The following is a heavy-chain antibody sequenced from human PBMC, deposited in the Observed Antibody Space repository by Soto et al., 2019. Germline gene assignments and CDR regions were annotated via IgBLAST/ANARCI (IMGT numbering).Heavy chain of an antibody. J-gene: IGHJ3*02. CDR2: IYYSGST. Sequence: SETLSLTCTVSGGSISSYYWSWIRQPPGKGLEWIGYIYYSGSTNYNPSLKSRVTISVDTSKNQFSLKLSSVTAADTAVYYCARSSVVLFRYHAFDTWGQGTMVTGSS. CDR3: ARSSVVLFRYHAFDT. CDR1: GGSISSYY. V-gene: IGHV4-59*01. D-gene: IGHD2-8*01.